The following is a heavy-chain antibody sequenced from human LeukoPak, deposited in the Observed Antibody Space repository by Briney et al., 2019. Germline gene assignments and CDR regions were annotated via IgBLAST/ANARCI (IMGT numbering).Heavy chain of an antibody. CDR1: GGSISSYY. CDR2: IYYSGST. D-gene: IGHD6-13*01. J-gene: IGHJ4*02. CDR3: ARGELIAAAIDY. V-gene: IGHV4-59*08. Sequence: PSETLSLTCTVSGGSISSYYWSWIRQPPGKGLEWIGYIYYSGSTNYNPSLKSRVTISVDTSKNQFSLKLSSVTAADTAVYCCARGELIAAAIDYWGQGTLVTVSS.